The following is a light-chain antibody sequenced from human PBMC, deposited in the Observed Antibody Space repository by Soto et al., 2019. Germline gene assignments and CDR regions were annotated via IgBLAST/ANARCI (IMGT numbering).Light chain of an antibody. V-gene: IGKV1-33*01. Sequence: DIQVTQSPSSLSASVGDRVTITCQASQDISIYLNWYQQKPGKAPKLLIYDASILETRVPSRFSGSGSGTDFTFNISSLQPEDIATYYCQRFANLPFTFGGGTKVEFK. CDR2: DAS. J-gene: IGKJ4*02. CDR1: QDISIY. CDR3: QRFANLPFT.